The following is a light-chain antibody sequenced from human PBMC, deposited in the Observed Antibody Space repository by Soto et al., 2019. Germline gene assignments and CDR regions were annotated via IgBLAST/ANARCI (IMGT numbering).Light chain of an antibody. J-gene: IGKJ3*01. Sequence: DIVMTQSPDSLAVSLGERATINCKSSQSVLQSADNKNRLTWYQQKPGQPPRLLIYDASNRATGIPARFSGSGSGTDFTLTISSLEPEDFAVYYCQQRSNWPRFTFGPGTKVDIK. CDR3: QQRSNWPRFT. V-gene: IGKV4-1*01. CDR1: QSVLQSADNKNR. CDR2: DAS.